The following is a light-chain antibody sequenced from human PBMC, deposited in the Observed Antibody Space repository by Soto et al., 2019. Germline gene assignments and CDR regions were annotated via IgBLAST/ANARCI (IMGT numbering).Light chain of an antibody. CDR2: EVS. J-gene: IGLJ1*01. CDR3: SSYTSSRRVFF. V-gene: IGLV2-14*01. CDR1: SSDVGGYNY. Sequence: QSALTQPASVSGSPGQSITISCTGTSSDVGGYNYVSWYQQHPGKAPKLMIYEVSNRPSGVSNRFSGSKSGNTASLPISGLRAEDGADYYCSSYTSSRRVFFFGTGTK.